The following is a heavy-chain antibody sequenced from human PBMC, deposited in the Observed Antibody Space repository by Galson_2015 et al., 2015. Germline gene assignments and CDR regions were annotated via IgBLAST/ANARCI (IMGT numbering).Heavy chain of an antibody. V-gene: IGHV3-7*01. CDR1: GFTFSSYW. Sequence: SLRLSCAASGFTFSSYWMSWVRRAPGKGLEWVANIKYDGSEKYYVDSVKGRFTISRDNAENSVYLQMNSLRAEDTAVYYCARGPFVVVADWGQGTLVTVSS. D-gene: IGHD2-15*01. J-gene: IGHJ4*02. CDR3: ARGPFVVVAD. CDR2: IKYDGSEK.